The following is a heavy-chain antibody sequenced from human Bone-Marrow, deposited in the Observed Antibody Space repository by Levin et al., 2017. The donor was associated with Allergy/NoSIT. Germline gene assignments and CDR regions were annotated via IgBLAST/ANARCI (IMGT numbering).Heavy chain of an antibody. CDR1: GFTFSSYW. V-gene: IGHV3-7*01. Sequence: PGGSLRLSCAASGFTFSSYWMSWVRQAPGKGLEWVANIKQDGSEKYYVDSVKGRFTISRDNAKNSLYLQMNSLRAEDTAVYYCASGEGGGSSGWQGLDYWGQGTLVTVSS. D-gene: IGHD6-19*01. CDR3: ASGEGGGSSGWQGLDY. J-gene: IGHJ4*02. CDR2: IKQDGSEK.